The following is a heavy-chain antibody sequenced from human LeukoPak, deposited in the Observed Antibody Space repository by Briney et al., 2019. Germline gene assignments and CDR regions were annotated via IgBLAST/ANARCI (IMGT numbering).Heavy chain of an antibody. D-gene: IGHD1-26*01. CDR3: ARSISGSYGFDY. V-gene: IGHV3-48*04. CDR2: ISSSGSTM. J-gene: IGHJ4*02. Sequence: GGSLRLSCVASGFNFGTYNMNWVRQAPGKGLEWVSYISSSGSTMYYADSVKGRFTISRDNAKNSLYLQMNSLRAEDTAVYYCARSISGSYGFDYWGQGTLVTVSS. CDR1: GFNFGTYN.